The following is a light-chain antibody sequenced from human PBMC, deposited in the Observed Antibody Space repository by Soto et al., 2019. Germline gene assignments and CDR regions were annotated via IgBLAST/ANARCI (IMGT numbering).Light chain of an antibody. CDR1: QSVTSNY. V-gene: IGKV3-20*01. CDR2: GAS. Sequence: EIVLTQSPGTLSLPLGERATLSCRASQSVTSNYLGWYQQKPGQAPRLLIYGASNRATGIPDRFSGSGSGRDFTLTISRLEPEDSAVYYCQQFGSSPLFSFGPGIKVEIK. CDR3: QQFGSSPLFS. J-gene: IGKJ3*01.